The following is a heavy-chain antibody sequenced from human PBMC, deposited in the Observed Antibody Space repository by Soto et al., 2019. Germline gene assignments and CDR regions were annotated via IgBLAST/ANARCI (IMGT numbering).Heavy chain of an antibody. V-gene: IGHV5-51*01. D-gene: IGHD1-20*01. J-gene: IGHJ3*02. CDR2: IYPGDSDT. CDR3: ARHNQRIKYAFDI. CDR1: GYSFTSYW. Sequence: GESLKISCKGSGYSFTSYWIGWVRQMPGKGLEWMGIIYPGDSDTRYSPSFQGQVTISADKSISTAYLQWSSLKASDTAMYYCARHNQRIKYAFDIWGQGTMVTVSS.